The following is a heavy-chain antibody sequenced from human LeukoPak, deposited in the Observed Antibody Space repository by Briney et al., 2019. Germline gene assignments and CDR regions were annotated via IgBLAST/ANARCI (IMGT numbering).Heavy chain of an antibody. CDR1: GYTFTSYD. V-gene: IGHV1-8*02. CDR3: AIGPSSSWGRYYYYYMGV. CDR2: ISAYNGNT. Sequence: ASVKVSCKASGYTFTSYDINWVRQATGQGLEWMGWISAYNGNTNYAQKLQGRVTMTRNTSISTAYMELSNLRSEDTAVYYCAIGPSSSWGRYYYYYMGVWGKGTTVTISS. D-gene: IGHD6-13*01. J-gene: IGHJ6*03.